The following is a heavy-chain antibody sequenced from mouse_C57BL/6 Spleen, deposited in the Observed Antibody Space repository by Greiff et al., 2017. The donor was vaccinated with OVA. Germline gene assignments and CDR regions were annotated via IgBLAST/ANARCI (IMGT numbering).Heavy chain of an antibody. CDR3: ARSYYGSSPAWFAY. CDR1: GYTFTSYW. Sequence: QVQLQQPGAELVKPGASVKLSCKASGYTFTSYWITWVKQRPGQGLEWIGDIHPGSGSTNYNEKFKSKATLTVDTSSSTAYMQLSSLTSEDSAVYYCARSYYGSSPAWFAYWGQGTLVTVSA. CDR2: IHPGSGST. V-gene: IGHV1-55*01. D-gene: IGHD1-1*01. J-gene: IGHJ3*01.